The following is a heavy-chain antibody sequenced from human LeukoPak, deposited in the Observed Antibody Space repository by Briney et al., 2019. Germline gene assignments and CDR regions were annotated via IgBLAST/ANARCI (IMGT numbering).Heavy chain of an antibody. CDR3: ARDRDPYYDSSGYYHAFDI. V-gene: IGHV4-31*03. CDR2: IYYSGST. D-gene: IGHD3-22*01. CDR1: GGSISSGGYY. Sequence: PSETLSLTCSVSGGSISSGGYYWSWIRQHPGKGLEWIGYIYYSGSTYYNPSLKSRVTIPVDTSKNQFSLKLSSVTAADTAVYYCARDRDPYYDSSGYYHAFDIWGQGTMVTVSS. J-gene: IGHJ3*02.